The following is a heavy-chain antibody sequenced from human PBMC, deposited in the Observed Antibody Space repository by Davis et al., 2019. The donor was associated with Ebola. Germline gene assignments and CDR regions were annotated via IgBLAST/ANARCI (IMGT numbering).Heavy chain of an antibody. V-gene: IGHV3-73*01. Sequence: GESLKISCAASGSTFSGSAMHWVRQASGKGLEWVGRIRSKANSYATAYAASVKGRFTISRDDSKNTAYLQMNSLKTEDTAVYYCTGSSSGVDYWGQGTLVTVSS. D-gene: IGHD6-6*01. CDR2: IRSKANSYAT. J-gene: IGHJ4*02. CDR3: TGSSSGVDY. CDR1: GSTFSGSA.